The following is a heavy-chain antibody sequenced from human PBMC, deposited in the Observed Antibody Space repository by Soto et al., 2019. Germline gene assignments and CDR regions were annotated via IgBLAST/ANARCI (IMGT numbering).Heavy chain of an antibody. Sequence: EVQLVDSGGGLVQPGGSLRLSCAAAGFTFGNYWMHWVRQAPGKGLVWVSRTYTDESSANYADSVKGRFTISRDNAKNTLYLQMNCLRAEDTAVYYCAISVAGTLFDYWGQGTLVTVSS. CDR2: TYTDESSA. CDR1: GFTFGNYW. J-gene: IGHJ4*02. V-gene: IGHV3-74*01. CDR3: AISVAGTLFDY. D-gene: IGHD6-19*01.